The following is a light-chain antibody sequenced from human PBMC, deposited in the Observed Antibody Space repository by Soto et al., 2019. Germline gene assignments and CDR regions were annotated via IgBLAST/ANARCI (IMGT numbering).Light chain of an antibody. V-gene: IGKV1-5*01. CDR3: QQYNSYWWT. J-gene: IGKJ1*01. CDR1: QSISSW. CDR2: DAS. Sequence: DIQMTQSPSTLSSSVGDRVTITCRASQSISSWLAWYQQKPGKAPKLLIYDASSLESGVPSRFSGSGSWTEFTLTISSLQPDDFATYYCQQYNSYWWTFGHGTKVEIK.